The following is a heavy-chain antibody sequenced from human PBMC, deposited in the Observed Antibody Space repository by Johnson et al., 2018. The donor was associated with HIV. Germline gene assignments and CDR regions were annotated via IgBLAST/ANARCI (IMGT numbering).Heavy chain of an antibody. Sequence: VQLVESGGGLVQPGRSLRLSCAASGFTFDDYAMHWVRQAPGKGLEWVSGISWNSGSIGYADSVKGRFTISRDNAKNSLFLQMNSLRAEDTAMFYCAKYNWNHDAFDIWGQGTKVTVSS. CDR2: ISWNSGSI. CDR3: AKYNWNHDAFDI. D-gene: IGHD1-1*01. V-gene: IGHV3-9*01. CDR1: GFTFDDYA. J-gene: IGHJ3*02.